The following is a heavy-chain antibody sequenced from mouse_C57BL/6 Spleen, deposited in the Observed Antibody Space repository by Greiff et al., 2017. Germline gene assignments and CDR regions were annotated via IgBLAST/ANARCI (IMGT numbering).Heavy chain of an antibody. CDR2: IDPENGDT. J-gene: IGHJ2*01. V-gene: IGHV14-4*01. CDR1: GFNIKDDY. CDR3: TVTTVGY. Sequence: EVKLQESGAELVRPGASVKLSCTASGFNIKDDYMHWVKQRPEQGLEWIGWIDPENGDTEYASKFQGKATITADTSSNTAYLQLSSLTSEDTAVYYCTVTTVGYWGQGTTLTVSS. D-gene: IGHD1-1*01.